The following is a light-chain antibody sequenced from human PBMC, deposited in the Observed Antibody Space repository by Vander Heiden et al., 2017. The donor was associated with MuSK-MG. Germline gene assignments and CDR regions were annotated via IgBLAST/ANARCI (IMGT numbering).Light chain of an antibody. CDR2: EDN. CDR1: SGSIASND. CDR3: QSYDSSNHVV. Sequence: NFMLTQPHSVSESPGKTVTTSCTRSSGSIASNDVQWYQQRPGSSPTTVIYEDNQRPSGVPDRFSGSIDSSSNSASLTISGLKTEDEADYYCQSYDSSNHVVFGGGTKLTVL. V-gene: IGLV6-57*01. J-gene: IGLJ2*01.